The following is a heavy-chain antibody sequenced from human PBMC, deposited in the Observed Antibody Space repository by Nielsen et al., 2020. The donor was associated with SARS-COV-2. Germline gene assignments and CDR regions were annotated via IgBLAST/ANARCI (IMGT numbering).Heavy chain of an antibody. CDR1: GYTFNNYP. CDR2: INAGNGNT. D-gene: IGHD6-19*01. V-gene: IGHV1-3*01. J-gene: IGHJ4*02. CDR3: ARITPSSGWDY. Sequence: ASVKVSCKASGYTFNNYPVHWVRQAPGQSLEWMGWINAGNGNTKYSQKFQGRVTMTRDTSANTAYMELSSLSSEDTAVYYCARITPSSGWDYWGQGTLVTVSS.